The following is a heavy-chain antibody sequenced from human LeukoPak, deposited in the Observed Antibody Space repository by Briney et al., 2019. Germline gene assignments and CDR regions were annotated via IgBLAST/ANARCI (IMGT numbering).Heavy chain of an antibody. Sequence: PSETLSLTCSVSGSSITTDFYWAWIRQPPGKGLEWIADTWHTGSAYFNPSLKSRVTMSVDTSKNQLSLRLTSVTAADTAVYFCSRRKYAYDRKGFYTENFFDTWGLGTLVTVSS. CDR1: GSSITTDFY. V-gene: IGHV4-38-2*01. J-gene: IGHJ4*02. D-gene: IGHD3-22*01. CDR2: TWHTGSA. CDR3: SRRKYAYDRKGFYTENFFDT.